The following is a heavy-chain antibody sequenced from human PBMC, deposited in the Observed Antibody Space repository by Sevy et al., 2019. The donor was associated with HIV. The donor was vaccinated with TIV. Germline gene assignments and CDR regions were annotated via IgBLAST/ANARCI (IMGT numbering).Heavy chain of an antibody. Sequence: SETLSPTCTVSGGSISSYYWSWIRQPPGKGLEWIGYIYYSGSTNYNPSLKSRVTISVDTSKNQFSLKLSSVTAADTAVYYCARDMLGYCSSTSCYAEGYFDYWGQGTLVTVSS. CDR3: ARDMLGYCSSTSCYAEGYFDY. D-gene: IGHD2-2*01. J-gene: IGHJ4*02. CDR2: IYYSGST. V-gene: IGHV4-59*01. CDR1: GGSISSYY.